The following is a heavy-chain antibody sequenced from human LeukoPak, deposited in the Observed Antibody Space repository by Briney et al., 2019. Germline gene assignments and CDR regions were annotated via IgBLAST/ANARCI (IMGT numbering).Heavy chain of an antibody. CDR3: ARDRDYYGSGNFDY. J-gene: IGHJ4*02. CDR2: ISGSGGST. D-gene: IGHD3-10*01. V-gene: IGHV3-23*01. CDR1: GFTFSSYA. Sequence: PGGSLRLSCAASGFTFSSYAMSWVRQAPGKGLEWVSAISGSGGSTYYADSVKGRFTISRDRSKNTLYLQMNSLRAEDTAVYYCARDRDYYGSGNFDYWGQGTLVTVSS.